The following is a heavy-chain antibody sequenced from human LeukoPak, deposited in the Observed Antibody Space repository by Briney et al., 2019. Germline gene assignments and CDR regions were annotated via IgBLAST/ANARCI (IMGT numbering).Heavy chain of an antibody. CDR1: GFNFGDYA. D-gene: IGHD4-11*01. Sequence: GGSPRLSCTGSGFNFGDYAMTWVRQAPGKGLEWVGYIRSKTHGETTHFAASVRGRFSLSRDDCKGIAYLEMTSLRTEDTAVYYCASNSLDYSNFKVYFEPWDGGTLVTVSS. CDR2: IRSKTHGETT. V-gene: IGHV3-49*04. J-gene: IGHJ5*02. CDR3: ASNSLDYSNFKVYFEP.